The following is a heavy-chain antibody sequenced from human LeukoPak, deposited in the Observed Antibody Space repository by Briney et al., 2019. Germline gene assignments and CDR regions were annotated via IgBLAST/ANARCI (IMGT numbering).Heavy chain of an antibody. Sequence: GGSLRLSCAASGFTFSNSSMNWVRQAPGKGLEWVSYISTSSSTIYYTDSVKGRFTISRDNAKNSLYLQMNSLRAEDTALYYCARGSGSSWYFYFDYWGQGTLVTVSS. V-gene: IGHV3-48*01. CDR2: ISTSSSTI. CDR1: GFTFSNSS. D-gene: IGHD6-13*01. J-gene: IGHJ4*02. CDR3: ARGSGSSWYFYFDY.